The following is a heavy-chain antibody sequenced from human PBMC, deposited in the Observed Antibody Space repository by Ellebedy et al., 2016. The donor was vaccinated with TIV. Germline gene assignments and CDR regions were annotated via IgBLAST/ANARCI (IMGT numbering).Heavy chain of an antibody. J-gene: IGHJ3*01. V-gene: IGHV3-7*01. CDR3: ATDGSYGDYLSPTHAFAF. CDR1: GFSFSSYW. CDR2: INEDGTKK. Sequence: GGSLRLSCAASGFSFSSYWMTWVRQAPGKGLEWVANINEDGTKKHYVDSVKGRFTISRDNAKNSLYLQMNSLRAEDTAVYYCATDGSYGDYLSPTHAFAFWGQGTMVTVSS. D-gene: IGHD4-17*01.